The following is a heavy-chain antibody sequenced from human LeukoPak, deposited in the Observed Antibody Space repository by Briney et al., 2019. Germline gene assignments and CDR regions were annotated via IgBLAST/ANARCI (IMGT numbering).Heavy chain of an antibody. Sequence: GGSLRLSCAASRFTFSDYYMTWVRQAPGRGLEWVANIKEDGSEKNYVDSVKGRFTISRDNAKNSVYLLLNSLTPEDTAVYYCARDHSTVTTWVDYWGQGTLVTVSS. D-gene: IGHD4-17*01. CDR3: ARDHSTVTTWVDY. CDR2: IKEDGSEK. V-gene: IGHV3-7*01. CDR1: RFTFSDYY. J-gene: IGHJ4*02.